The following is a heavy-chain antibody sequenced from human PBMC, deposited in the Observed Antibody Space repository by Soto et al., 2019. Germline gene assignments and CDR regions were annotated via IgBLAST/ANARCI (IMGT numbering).Heavy chain of an antibody. CDR2: IYSDDSA. CDR3: AIVSSDNIPWVDY. D-gene: IGHD6-19*01. CDR1: GFTVSGNY. Sequence: EVQLVESGGGLIQPGGSLRLSCAASGFTVSGNYMNWVRQAPGKGLEWVSVIYSDDSADYADSVEGRFTISRDNSKNTLYLQMNSLRAEDTAVYYCAIVSSDNIPWVDYWGQGTLVTVSS. V-gene: IGHV3-53*01. J-gene: IGHJ4*02.